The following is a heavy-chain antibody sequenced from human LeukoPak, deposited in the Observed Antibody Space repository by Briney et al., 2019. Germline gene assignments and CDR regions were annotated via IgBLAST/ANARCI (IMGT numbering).Heavy chain of an antibody. Sequence: GGSLRLSCAASGFTFSSYWMHWVRQAPGKGLVWVSRINGDGSSTTYADAVRGRFTISRDNAKNTLYLQMSSLRAEDTAVYYCARRGLVPAFDIWGQGTMVTVAS. J-gene: IGHJ3*02. CDR3: ARRGLVPAFDI. CDR1: GFTFSSYW. D-gene: IGHD2-2*01. V-gene: IGHV3-74*01. CDR2: INGDGSST.